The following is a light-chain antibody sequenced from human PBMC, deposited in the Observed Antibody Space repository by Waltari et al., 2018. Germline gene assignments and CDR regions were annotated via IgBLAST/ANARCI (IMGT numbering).Light chain of an antibody. J-gene: IGKJ1*01. CDR3: QHYLRLPVT. CDR1: QSVTRAF. V-gene: IGKV3-20*01. Sequence: EIVLTQSPGTLSLSPGESATLSCRTSQSVTRAFAWYQQKPGQAPRRLIYGASNRATGIPDRFSGSGSGTDFSLTISSLEPEDFAVYYCQHYLRLPVTFGQGTKVEVK. CDR2: GAS.